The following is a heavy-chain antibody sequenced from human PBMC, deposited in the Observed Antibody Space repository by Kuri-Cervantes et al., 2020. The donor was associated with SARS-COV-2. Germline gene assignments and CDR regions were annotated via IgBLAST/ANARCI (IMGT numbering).Heavy chain of an antibody. CDR3: ARDWPYYYYYMDV. CDR2: ISYDGSNK. CDR1: GFTVSSNY. J-gene: IGHJ6*03. V-gene: IGHV3-30-3*01. Sequence: GESLKISCAASGFTVSSNYMSWVRQAPGKGLEWVAVISYDGSNKYYADSVKGQFTISRDNSKNTLYLQMNSLRAEDTAVYYCARDWPYYYYYMDVWGKGTTVTVSS.